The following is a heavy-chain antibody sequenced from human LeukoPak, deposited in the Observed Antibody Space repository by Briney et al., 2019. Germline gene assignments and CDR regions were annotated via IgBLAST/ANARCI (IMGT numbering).Heavy chain of an antibody. CDR2: IYYSGST. J-gene: IGHJ5*02. CDR3: ARSQEGTVPFDP. V-gene: IGHV4-39*01. CDR1: GCSISSSSYY. D-gene: IGHD6-6*01. Sequence: SETLSLTCTVSGCSISSSSYYWGWIRQPPGKGLEWIGSIYYSGSTYYNPSLKSRVTISVDTSKNQFSLKLSSVTAADTAVYYCARSQEGTVPFDPWGQGTLVTVSS.